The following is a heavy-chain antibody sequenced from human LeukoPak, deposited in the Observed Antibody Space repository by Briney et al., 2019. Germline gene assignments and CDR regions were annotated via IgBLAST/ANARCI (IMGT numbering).Heavy chain of an antibody. Sequence: ASVKVSCKASGYTFTGYYMHWVRQAPGQGLEWMGWINPNSGGTNYAQKFQGRVTMTRDTSISTAYMELSRLRSDDTAVYYCARDSDPGSYLDYWGQGTLVTVSS. V-gene: IGHV1-2*02. CDR3: ARDSDPGSYLDY. J-gene: IGHJ4*02. CDR2: INPNSGGT. CDR1: GYTFTGYY. D-gene: IGHD1-26*01.